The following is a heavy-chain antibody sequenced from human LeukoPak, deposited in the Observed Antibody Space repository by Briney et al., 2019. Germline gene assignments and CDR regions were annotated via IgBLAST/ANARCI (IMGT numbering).Heavy chain of an antibody. V-gene: IGHV3-48*03. CDR3: ARGGSSRPLAH. CDR1: GFTISSDE. D-gene: IGHD1-1*01. J-gene: IGHJ4*02. CDR2: ISSSGSPI. Sequence: GGSLRLSCAASGFTISSDEMNWARQAPGKGLEWVSYISSSGSPIYYADSVKGRFSISRDTAKNSLYLQMSSLRAEDTAVYYCARGGSSRPLAHWGQGTLVTVSS.